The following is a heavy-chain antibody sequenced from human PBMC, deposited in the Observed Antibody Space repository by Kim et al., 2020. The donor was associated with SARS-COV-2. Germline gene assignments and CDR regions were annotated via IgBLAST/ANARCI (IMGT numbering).Heavy chain of an antibody. V-gene: IGHV1-69*13. CDR1: GGTFSDYA. Sequence: SVKVSCKAFGGTFSDYAMSWVRQAPGQGLEWMGGIIPFFGSPRYAQRFQGRVTITADESTTTSYLELSSLRSEDTAFYYCARVAARRSFNAPFAYWGQGALVTVSS. CDR3: ARVAARRSFNAPFAY. J-gene: IGHJ4*02. CDR2: IIPFFGSP.